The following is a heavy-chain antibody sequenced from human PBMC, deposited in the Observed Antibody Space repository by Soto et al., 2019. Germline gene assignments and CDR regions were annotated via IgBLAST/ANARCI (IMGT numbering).Heavy chain of an antibody. CDR3: VRDLDGSGSYYTDY. Sequence: GSVKVSCKASGYIFSGYGINWVRQVPGQGLEWMGWISAYSGNKNYAQKFQGRVTMTTDTSTSTAYMELRSLRSDDTAVYYCVRDLDGSGSYYTDYWGQGSLVTVSS. CDR1: GYIFSGYG. V-gene: IGHV1-18*01. J-gene: IGHJ4*02. CDR2: ISAYSGNK. D-gene: IGHD3-10*01.